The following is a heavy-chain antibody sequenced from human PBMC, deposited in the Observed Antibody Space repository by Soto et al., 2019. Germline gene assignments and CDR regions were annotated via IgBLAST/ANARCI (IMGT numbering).Heavy chain of an antibody. D-gene: IGHD2-2*01. V-gene: IGHV4-34*01. J-gene: IGHJ6*02. CDR2: INHSGST. CDR3: ARDHKSTSRRRMDV. CDR1: GGSFSGYY. Sequence: VQLQQWGAGLLMPSETLSLTCAVYGGSFSGYYWSWIRQPPGKGLEWIGEINHSGSTNYNPSLKSRVTISVDTSKTQFSLKLSSVTAADTAVYYCARDHKSTSRRRMDVWGQGTTVTVSS.